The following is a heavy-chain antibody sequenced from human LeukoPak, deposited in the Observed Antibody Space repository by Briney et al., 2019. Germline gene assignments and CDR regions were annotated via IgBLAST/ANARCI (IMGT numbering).Heavy chain of an antibody. CDR2: IFYNGRI. V-gene: IGHV4-59*11. D-gene: IGHD5-24*01. CDR1: GGSISSHD. Sequence: SETLSLTCTVSGGSISSHDWGWVRQPPGKGLQWIAYIFYNGRINRNPSLESRVTISVDTSKNQVSLKRSSVTAGDTAVYYCATFARDDFHSFDVWGQGALGSVSS. J-gene: IGHJ4*02. CDR3: ATFARDDFHSFDV.